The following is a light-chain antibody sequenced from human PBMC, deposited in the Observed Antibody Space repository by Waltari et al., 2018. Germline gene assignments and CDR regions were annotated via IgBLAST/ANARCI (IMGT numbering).Light chain of an antibody. CDR3: SSYTSSSTNV. Sequence: QSALTQPASVSGSPGQSITISCTGTSSDVGGYNYVSWYQQHQGKAPKLMIYDVSNRPSGVSIRFSGSTSGNSASLTISGLQAEDEADYYCSSYTSSSTNVFDSGTKVTVL. CDR2: DVS. J-gene: IGLJ6*01. V-gene: IGLV2-14*03. CDR1: SSDVGGYNY.